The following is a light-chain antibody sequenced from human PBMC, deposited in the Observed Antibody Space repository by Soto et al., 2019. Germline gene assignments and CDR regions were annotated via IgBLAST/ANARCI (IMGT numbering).Light chain of an antibody. CDR3: QQYNSYPYT. J-gene: IGKJ2*01. V-gene: IGKV1-5*03. Sequence: DIQMTQSPSTLSASVGDRVTITCRASQSTSSWLAWYQQKPGKAPKLLIYKASSLESGVPSRFSGSGSGTEFTLTISSLQPDDFATYYCQQYNSYPYTFGHWTKLEI. CDR2: KAS. CDR1: QSTSSW.